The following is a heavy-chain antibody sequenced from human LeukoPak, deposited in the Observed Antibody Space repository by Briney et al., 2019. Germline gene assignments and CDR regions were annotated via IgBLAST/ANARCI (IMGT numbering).Heavy chain of an antibody. V-gene: IGHV4-59*12. CDR1: GASISSYY. Sequence: SETLSLTCTVSGASISSYYWNWIRQPPGKGLEWIGYIYYSGNTNYNPSLKSRVTMSVDTSKNQFSLKVTSVTAADTAVYFCARVGGWEPKLHGVTFDYLGQGTLVTVSS. J-gene: IGHJ4*02. CDR3: ARVGGWEPKLHGVTFDY. D-gene: IGHD1-26*01. CDR2: IYYSGNT.